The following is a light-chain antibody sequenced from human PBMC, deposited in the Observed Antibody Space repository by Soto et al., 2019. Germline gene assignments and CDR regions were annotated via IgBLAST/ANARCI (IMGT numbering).Light chain of an antibody. CDR1: SSDVGSYNR. CDR3: SSYTSSSTYV. Sequence: QCVLTQAVSVTSFHVRSGSIFKTETSSDVGSYNRVSWYQQPPGTAPKLMIYDVSNRPSGVPDRFSGSKSGNAASLTITGLQAEDEADYYCSSYTSSSTYVFGTGTKVTVL. CDR2: DVS. J-gene: IGLJ1*01. V-gene: IGLV2-18*02.